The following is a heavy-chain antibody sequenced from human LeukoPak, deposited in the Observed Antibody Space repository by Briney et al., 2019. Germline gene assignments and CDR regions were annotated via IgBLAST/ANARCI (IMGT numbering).Heavy chain of an antibody. CDR2: ISSSSSYI. V-gene: IGHV3-21*04. Sequence: GGSLRLSCAASGFTFSSYSMNWVRQAPGKGLEWVSSISSSSSYIYYADSVKGRFTISRDNAKNSLYLQMNSLRAEDTAVYYCAKDRLGYFDWTFDYWGQGTLVTVSS. CDR1: GFTFSSYS. CDR3: AKDRLGYFDWTFDY. J-gene: IGHJ4*02. D-gene: IGHD3-9*01.